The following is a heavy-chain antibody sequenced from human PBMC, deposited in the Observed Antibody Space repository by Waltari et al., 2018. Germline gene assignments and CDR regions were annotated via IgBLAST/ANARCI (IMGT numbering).Heavy chain of an antibody. Sequence: QVQLVQSGAEVKKPGASVKVSCKASGYTFTSYDINWVRQATGQGLEWMGWMNPNSGNTGYAQKFQGRVTMTRNTSISTAYMELSSLRSEDTAVYYCARGLKLLWFGESLAYFDYWGQGTLVTVSS. CDR3: ARGLKLLWFGESLAYFDY. V-gene: IGHV1-8*01. D-gene: IGHD3-10*01. CDR1: GYTFTSYD. J-gene: IGHJ4*02. CDR2: MNPNSGNT.